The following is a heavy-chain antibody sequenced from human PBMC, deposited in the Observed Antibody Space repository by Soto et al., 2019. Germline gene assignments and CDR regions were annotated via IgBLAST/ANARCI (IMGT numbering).Heavy chain of an antibody. CDR1: GYTFTGYY. Sequence: XSVKVSCEASGYTFTGYYMHWVRQAPGQGLEWMGIINPSGGSTSYAQKFQGRVTMTRDTSTSTVYMELSSLRSEDTAVYYCARDWLAVAGPVIDYRGQGTLVTVS. CDR2: INPSGGST. CDR3: ARDWLAVAGPVIDY. D-gene: IGHD6-19*01. J-gene: IGHJ4*02. V-gene: IGHV1-46*01.